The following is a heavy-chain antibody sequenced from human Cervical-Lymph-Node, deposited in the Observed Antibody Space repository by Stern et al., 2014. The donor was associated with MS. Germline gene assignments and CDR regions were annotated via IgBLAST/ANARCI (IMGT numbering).Heavy chain of an antibody. CDR2: IYYSGTT. D-gene: IGHD2-2*01. CDR1: GGSLRRDNYY. Sequence: VQLVESGPGLVKPSQTLSLTCTVSGGSLRRDNYYWTWIRPHPGQGLEWIGHIYYSGTTYYNPSLKSRVSITVDTSKNLFSLRLSSVTAADTAVYYCARDHFTTSLDVWGHGTTVTVS. CDR3: ARDHFTTSLDV. V-gene: IGHV4-31*03. J-gene: IGHJ6*02.